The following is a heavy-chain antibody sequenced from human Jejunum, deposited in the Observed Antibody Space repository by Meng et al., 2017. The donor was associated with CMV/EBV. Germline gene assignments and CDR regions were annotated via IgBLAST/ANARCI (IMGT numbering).Heavy chain of an antibody. Sequence: AAVGFTVSKDNMGGVRQAPGKGLEWVADIKQDGSEEYYVDSVKGRFTISRDNAKNSLYLQMNSLRAEDAAVYYCARGDYDFWGGYWGQGTLVTVSS. CDR3: ARGDYDFWGGY. J-gene: IGHJ4*02. V-gene: IGHV3-7*01. CDR2: IKQDGSEE. CDR1: GFTVSKDN. D-gene: IGHD3-3*01.